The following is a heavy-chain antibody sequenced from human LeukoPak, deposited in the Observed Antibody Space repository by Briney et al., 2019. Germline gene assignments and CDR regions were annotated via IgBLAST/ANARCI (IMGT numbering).Heavy chain of an antibody. CDR3: ASHTTYGDYASDY. V-gene: IGHV3-30*02. J-gene: IGHJ4*02. CDR2: IRYDGSNK. Sequence: GGSLRLSCAASGFTFSSYGMHWARQAPGKGLEWVAFIRYDGSNKYYADSVKGRFTISRDNSKNTLYLQMNSLRAEDTAVYYCASHTTYGDYASDYWGQGTLVTVSS. CDR1: GFTFSSYG. D-gene: IGHD4-17*01.